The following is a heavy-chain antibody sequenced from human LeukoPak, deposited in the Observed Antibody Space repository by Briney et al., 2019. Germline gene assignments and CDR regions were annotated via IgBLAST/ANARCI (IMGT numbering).Heavy chain of an antibody. CDR1: GFTFGSFA. V-gene: IGHV3-23*01. CDR2: IFGSGGSP. CDR3: GKTTAGYSSGQKPAWPVDY. J-gene: IGHJ4*02. D-gene: IGHD5-18*01. Sequence: GGSLRLSCEASGFTFGSFAMYWVRQAPGKGLDWIAGIFGSGGSPHYADSVKGRFTISRDNSKNTVYLQINSLRAEDTAVYYCGKTTAGYSSGQKPAWPVDYWGQGTLVTVSS.